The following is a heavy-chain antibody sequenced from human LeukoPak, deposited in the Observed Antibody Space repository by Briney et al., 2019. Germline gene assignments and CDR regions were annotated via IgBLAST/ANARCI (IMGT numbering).Heavy chain of an antibody. CDR1: GFTFDDYA. V-gene: IGHV3-9*01. J-gene: IGHJ4*02. CDR3: AKDIGGYCSGGSCYSGLDY. Sequence: GRSLRLSCAASGFTFDDYAMHWVRQAPGKGLEWVSGISWNSGSIGYADSVKGRSTISRDNAKNSLYLQMNSLRAEDTALYYCAKDIGGYCSGGSCYSGLDYWGQGTLVTVSS. CDR2: ISWNSGSI. D-gene: IGHD2-15*01.